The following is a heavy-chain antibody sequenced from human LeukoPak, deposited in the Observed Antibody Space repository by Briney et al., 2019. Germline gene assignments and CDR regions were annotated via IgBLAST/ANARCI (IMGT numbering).Heavy chain of an antibody. CDR1: GFTFSIYW. J-gene: IGHJ4*02. CDR2: INQDGSDK. V-gene: IGHV3-7*01. Sequence: PGGSLRLSCAASGFTFSIYWMSWVRQAPGKGLEWVANINQDGSDKYYVDSVKGRFTISRDNAKNSLYLQMNSLRAEDTAVYYCAREKSRDGYNWDDYWGQGTLVTVSS. CDR3: AREKSRDGYNWDDY. D-gene: IGHD5-24*01.